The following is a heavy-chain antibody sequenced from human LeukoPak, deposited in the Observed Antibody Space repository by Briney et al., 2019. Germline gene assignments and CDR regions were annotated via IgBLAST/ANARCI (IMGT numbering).Heavy chain of an antibody. V-gene: IGHV4-30-4*01. J-gene: IGHJ4*02. CDR2: IYYTGTT. CDR1: GGSISSGDYY. Sequence: PSQTLSLTCTVSGGSISSGDYYWSWVRQPPGKGLEWIGFIYYTGTTYYNPSLKSRVTLSVDTSKNQFSLKLSSATAADTAVYYCARYYYVVVTAHFDYWGQGILVTVSS. D-gene: IGHD2-21*02. CDR3: ARYYYVVVTAHFDY.